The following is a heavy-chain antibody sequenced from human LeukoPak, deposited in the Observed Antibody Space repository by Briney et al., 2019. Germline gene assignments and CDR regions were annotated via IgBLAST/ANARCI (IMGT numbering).Heavy chain of an antibody. CDR1: GFTFSSYS. CDR2: ISSSSSYI. V-gene: IGHV3-21*01. CDR3: AKDLSTHSGLFDY. D-gene: IGHD6-19*01. Sequence: GGSLRLSCAASGFTFSSYSMNWVRQAPGKGLEWVSSISSSSSYIYYADSVKGRFTISRDNSKNTLYLQMNSLRAEDTAVYYCAKDLSTHSGLFDYWGQGTLVTVSS. J-gene: IGHJ4*02.